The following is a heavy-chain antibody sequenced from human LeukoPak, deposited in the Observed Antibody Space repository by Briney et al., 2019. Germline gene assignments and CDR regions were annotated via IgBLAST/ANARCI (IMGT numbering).Heavy chain of an antibody. CDR1: GYSISSGYY. CDR3: ARVSMMVREGLYYFDY. J-gene: IGHJ4*02. D-gene: IGHD3-10*01. CDR2: IYHSGST. Sequence: PSGTLSLTCTVSGYSISSGYYWGWIRQPPGKGLEWIGSIYHSGSTYYNPSLKSRVTISVDTSKNQFSLKLSSVTAADTAVYYCARVSMMVREGLYYFDYWGQGTLVTVSS. V-gene: IGHV4-38-2*02.